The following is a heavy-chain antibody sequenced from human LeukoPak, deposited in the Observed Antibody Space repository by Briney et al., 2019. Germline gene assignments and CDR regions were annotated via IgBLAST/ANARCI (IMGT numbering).Heavy chain of an antibody. D-gene: IGHD2/OR15-2a*01. CDR1: GFIFSRYA. CDR3: ARDRGEYVDY. J-gene: IGHJ4*02. V-gene: IGHV3-48*04. Sequence: GRSLRLSCAASGFIFSRYAMHWVRQAPGKGLEWVSYISSSSSTIYYADSVKGRFTISRDNAKNSLYLQMNSLRAEDTAVYYCARDRGEYVDYWGQGTLVTVSS. CDR2: ISSSSSTI.